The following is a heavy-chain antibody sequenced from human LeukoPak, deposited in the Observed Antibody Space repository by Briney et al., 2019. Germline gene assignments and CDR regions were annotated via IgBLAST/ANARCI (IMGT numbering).Heavy chain of an antibody. CDR1: GGSFSGYY. CDR3: ARGQVIHTVTKNDY. CDR2: INHSGST. Sequence: SDTLSLTCAVYGGSFSGYYWSWIRQPPAKGLEWIGEINHSGSTNYNPSLKSRVTISVDTSKNQFSLKLSSVTAADTAVYYCARGQVIHTVTKNDYWGQGTLVTVSS. J-gene: IGHJ4*02. D-gene: IGHD4-11*01. V-gene: IGHV4-34*01.